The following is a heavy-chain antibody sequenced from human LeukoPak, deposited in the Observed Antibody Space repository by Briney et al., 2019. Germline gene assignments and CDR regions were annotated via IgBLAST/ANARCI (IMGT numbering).Heavy chain of an antibody. CDR2: ISSSSSYT. Sequence: GGSLRLSCAASGFTFSDYYMSWIRQAPGKGLEWVSYISSSSSYTNYAGSVKGRFTISRDNAKNLLYLQMNSLRAEDTAVYYCARDFYYYDSSGYYPDYWGQGTLVTVSS. CDR1: GFTFSDYY. V-gene: IGHV3-11*05. CDR3: ARDFYYYDSSGYYPDY. D-gene: IGHD3-22*01. J-gene: IGHJ4*02.